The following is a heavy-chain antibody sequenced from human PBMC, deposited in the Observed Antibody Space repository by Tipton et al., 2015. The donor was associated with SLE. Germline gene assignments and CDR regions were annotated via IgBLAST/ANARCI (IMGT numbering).Heavy chain of an antibody. D-gene: IGHD2-15*01. V-gene: IGHV4-59*01. CDR3: AGAWQGYCSGGTCYVLDY. CDR1: GGSLTSFY. J-gene: IGHJ4*02. Sequence: TLSLTCTVSGGSLTSFYWRWIRQPPGKGLEEIGYIYYSGSTNYDPSLKSRVTLSSDTSKNQFSLRVRSVTAADTAVYYCAGAWQGYCSGGTCYVLDYWGQGTLVTVSS. CDR2: IYYSGST.